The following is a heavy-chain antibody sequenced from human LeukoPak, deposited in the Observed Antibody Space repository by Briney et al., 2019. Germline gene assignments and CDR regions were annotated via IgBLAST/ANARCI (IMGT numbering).Heavy chain of an antibody. J-gene: IGHJ4*02. CDR3: TRLDCSSTSCPDY. V-gene: IGHV3-73*01. Sequence: PGGSLRLSCAASGFTFSGSAMHWVRQASGKGLEWVGRIRSKANSYATAYAASVKGRFTISRDDSKNTAYLQMNSLKTEDTAVYYCTRLDCSSTSCPDYWGQGTLVTVSS. D-gene: IGHD2-2*01. CDR1: GFTFSGSA. CDR2: IRSKANSYAT.